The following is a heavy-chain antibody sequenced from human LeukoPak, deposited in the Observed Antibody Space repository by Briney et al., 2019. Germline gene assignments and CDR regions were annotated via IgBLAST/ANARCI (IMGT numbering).Heavy chain of an antibody. CDR1: GGSISSYY. V-gene: IGHV4-59*01. D-gene: IGHD5-18*01. J-gene: IGHJ3*02. CDR3: ARGPGIQLWLLYAFDI. CDR2: IYYSGST. Sequence: SETLSLTCTVPGGSISSYYWSWIRQPPGKGLEWIGYIYYSGSTNYNPSLKSRVTISVDTSKNQFSLKLSSVTAADTAVYYCARGPGIQLWLLYAFDIWGQGTMVTVSS.